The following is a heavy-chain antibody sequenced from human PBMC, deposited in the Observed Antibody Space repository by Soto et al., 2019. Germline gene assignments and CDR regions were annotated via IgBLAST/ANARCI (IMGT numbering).Heavy chain of an antibody. CDR3: ARGITMVRGKPYGTDV. CDR2: ISAYNGNT. V-gene: IGHV1-18*01. J-gene: IGHJ6*02. CDR1: GYTFTSYG. D-gene: IGHD3-10*01. Sequence: ASVKVSCKASGYTFTSYGISWVRQAPGQGLEWMGWISAYNGNTNYAQKLQGRVTMTTDTSTSTAYMELRSLRSDDTAVYYCARGITMVRGKPYGTDVWGQGTTVTVSS.